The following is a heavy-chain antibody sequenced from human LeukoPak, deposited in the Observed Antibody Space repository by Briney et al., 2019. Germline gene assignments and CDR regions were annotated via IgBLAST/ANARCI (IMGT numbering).Heavy chain of an antibody. CDR2: ISPYNGNT. CDR1: GYTFRNNG. Sequence: ASVKVSCKASGYTFRNNGITWVRQAPGQGLEWMGWISPYNGNTRYAQKVQGRVTMTTDTSTSIAYMELRSLRSDDTAVYYCTRGGSSGPEGWFDPWAQGTLVTVSS. V-gene: IGHV1-18*01. CDR3: TRGGSSGPEGWFDP. J-gene: IGHJ5*02. D-gene: IGHD6-19*01.